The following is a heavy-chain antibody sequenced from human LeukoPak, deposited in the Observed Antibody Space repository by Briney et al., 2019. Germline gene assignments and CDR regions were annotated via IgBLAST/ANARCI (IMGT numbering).Heavy chain of an antibody. CDR1: GFTFSSYG. D-gene: IGHD2-2*02. V-gene: IGHV3-30*02. Sequence: GGSLRLSCAASGFTFSSYGMHWVRQAPGKGLEWVAFIRYDGSNKYYADSVKGRFTISRDNSKNTLYLQMNSLRAEDTAVYYCAKTPRQGYCSSTSCYTIDYWGQGTLVTVSS. J-gene: IGHJ4*02. CDR2: IRYDGSNK. CDR3: AKTPRQGYCSSTSCYTIDY.